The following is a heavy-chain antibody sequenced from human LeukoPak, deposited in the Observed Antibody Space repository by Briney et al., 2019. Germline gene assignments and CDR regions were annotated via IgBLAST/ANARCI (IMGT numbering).Heavy chain of an antibody. J-gene: IGHJ4*02. Sequence: SETLSLTCAVYGGSFSGYYWSWIRQPPGKGLEWIGEINHSGSTNYNPSLKSRVTISVDTSKNQFSLKLSFVTAADTAVYYCARGNSPLGELFYWGQGTLVTVSS. D-gene: IGHD3-16*01. CDR2: INHSGST. CDR1: GGSFSGYY. CDR3: ARGNSPLGELFY. V-gene: IGHV4-34*01.